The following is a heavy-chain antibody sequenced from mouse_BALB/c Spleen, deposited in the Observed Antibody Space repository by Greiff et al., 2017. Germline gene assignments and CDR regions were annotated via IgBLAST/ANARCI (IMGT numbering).Heavy chain of an antibody. CDR2: ISSGSSTI. CDR1: GFTFSSFG. D-gene: IGHD2-10*01. J-gene: IGHJ4*01. CDR3: ARSGTYYGNYGYAMDY. Sequence: EVHLVESGGGLLQPGGSRKLSCAASGFTFSSFGMHWVRQAPEKGLEWVAYISSGSSTIYYADTVKGRFTISRDNPKNTLFLQMTSLRSEDTAMYYCARSGTYYGNYGYAMDYWGQGTSVTVSS. V-gene: IGHV5-17*02.